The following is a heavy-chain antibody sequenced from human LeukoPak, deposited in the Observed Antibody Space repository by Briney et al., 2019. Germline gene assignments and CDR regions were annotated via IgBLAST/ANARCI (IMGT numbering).Heavy chain of an antibody. CDR1: GSTFSRYA. CDR2: ISESDGST. CDR3: AKGRGQRITMIVYI. D-gene: IGHD3-22*01. Sequence: PGGSLRLSCAASGSTFSRYAMSWVRQAPGKGLEWLSAISESDGSTYYADSVKGRFTISRDNSKNTLYLQMNSLRAEDTAVYYCAKGRGQRITMIVYIWGQGTMVTVSS. V-gene: IGHV3-23*01. J-gene: IGHJ3*02.